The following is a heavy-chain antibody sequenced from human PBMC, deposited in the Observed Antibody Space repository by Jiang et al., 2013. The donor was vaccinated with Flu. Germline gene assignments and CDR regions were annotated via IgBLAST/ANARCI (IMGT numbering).Heavy chain of an antibody. Sequence: GSGLVKPSGTLSLTCAVSGGSISSSNWWSWVRQPPGKGLEWIGSLHYTGSVYYAPSLKSRVTILRDTSKNQFSLDLTSVTAADTAVYYCARRPSPPGVFDFWGRGTMVTVSS. CDR1: GGSISSSNW. D-gene: IGHD2-8*01. V-gene: IGHV4-4*02. J-gene: IGHJ3*01. CDR3: ARRPSPPGVFDF. CDR2: LHYTGSV.